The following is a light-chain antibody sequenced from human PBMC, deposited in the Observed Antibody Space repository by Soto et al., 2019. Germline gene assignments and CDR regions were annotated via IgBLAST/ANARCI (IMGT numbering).Light chain of an antibody. V-gene: IGLV2-8*01. J-gene: IGLJ1*01. CDR1: SSDVGGYNY. CDR3: SSYAGSIYV. CDR2: DVN. Sequence: QSALTQPRSASGSPGQSITISCTGTSSDVGGYNYVSWYQQHPAKAPKLMIFDVNKRPSGVPDRFSGSKSGNTASLTVSGLQAEDEADYYCSSYAGSIYVFGTGTKLTVL.